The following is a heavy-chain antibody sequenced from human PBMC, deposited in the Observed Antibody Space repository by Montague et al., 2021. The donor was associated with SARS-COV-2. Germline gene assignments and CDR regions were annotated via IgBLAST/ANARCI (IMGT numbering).Heavy chain of an antibody. CDR1: GGSISSYY. J-gene: IGHJ3*02. Sequence: SETLSLTCTVSGGSISSYYWSWIRQPAGKGLEWIGLIYTSGSTNYNPSLKSRVTMSLGTSKNQFSLKLRSVTAADTAVYYCARGSFGMGAFDIWGQGTMVTVSS. V-gene: IGHV4-4*07. CDR2: IYTSGST. CDR3: ARGSFGMGAFDI. D-gene: IGHD1-14*01.